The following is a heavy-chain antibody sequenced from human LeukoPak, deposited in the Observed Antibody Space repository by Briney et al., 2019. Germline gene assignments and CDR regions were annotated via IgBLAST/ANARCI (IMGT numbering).Heavy chain of an antibody. CDR3: AKQSGIAAAGTSGFDL. D-gene: IGHD6-13*01. Sequence: SETLSLTCTVSGGSISSYYWSWIRQPPGKGLEWIGYIYTSGSTNYNPSLKSRVTISVDTSKNQFSLKLSSVTAADTAVYYCAKQSGIAAAGTSGFDLWGRGTLVTVSS. V-gene: IGHV4-4*09. CDR1: GGSISSYY. J-gene: IGHJ2*01. CDR2: IYTSGST.